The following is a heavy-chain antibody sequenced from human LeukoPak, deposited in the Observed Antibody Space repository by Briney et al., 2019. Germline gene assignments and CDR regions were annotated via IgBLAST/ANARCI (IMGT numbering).Heavy chain of an antibody. D-gene: IGHD1-26*01. V-gene: IGHV3-21*01. CDR3: ARDPIVGATIDWFDP. Sequence: GGSLRLSCAGSGFTFSNYTMNWVRQAPGKGLEWVSSISISSTYMYYADSLRGRFTISRDNSKNTLYLQMNSLRAEDTAVYYCARDPIVGATIDWFDPWGQGTLVTVSS. CDR1: GFTFSNYT. CDR2: ISISSTYM. J-gene: IGHJ5*02.